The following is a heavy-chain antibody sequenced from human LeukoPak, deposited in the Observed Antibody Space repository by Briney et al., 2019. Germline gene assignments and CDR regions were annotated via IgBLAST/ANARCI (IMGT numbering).Heavy chain of an antibody. J-gene: IGHJ5*02. CDR2: INPNSGGT. CDR1: GYTFTGYY. Sequence: ASVKVSCKASGYTFTGYYMHWVRQAPGQGLEWMGWINPNSGGTNYAQKFQGRVTMTRDTSISTAYMELSRLRSDDTAVYYCAITLPVNYDNWFDPWGQGTLATVSS. D-gene: IGHD5-12*01. CDR3: AITLPVNYDNWFDP. V-gene: IGHV1-2*02.